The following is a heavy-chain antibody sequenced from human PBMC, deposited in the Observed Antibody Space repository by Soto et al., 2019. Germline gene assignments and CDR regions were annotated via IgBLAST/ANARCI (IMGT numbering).Heavy chain of an antibody. V-gene: IGHV4-4*02. CDR1: GGSISSSNW. CDR2: IYHSGST. CDR3: AKATLGYCTNGVCYMYNAFDI. D-gene: IGHD2-8*01. J-gene: IGHJ3*02. Sequence: SETLSLTCAVSGGSISSSNWWSWFRQPPGKGLEWIGEIYHSGSTNYNPSLKSRVTISVDKSKNQFSLKLSSVTAADTAVYYCAKATLGYCTNGVCYMYNAFDIWGQGTMVTVSS.